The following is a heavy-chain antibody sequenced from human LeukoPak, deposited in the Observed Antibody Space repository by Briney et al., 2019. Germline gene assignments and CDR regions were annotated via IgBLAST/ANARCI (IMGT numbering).Heavy chain of an antibody. CDR2: ISSNGGST. J-gene: IGHJ4*02. CDR3: ARGNYYDSSGPCDY. CDR1: GFTFSSYA. Sequence: GGSLRLSCAASGFTFSSYAMHWVRQAPGKGLEYVSAISSNGGSTYYADSVKGRFTIPRDNSKNTLYLQMGSLRAEDMAVYYCARGNYYDSSGPCDYWGQGTLVTVSS. V-gene: IGHV3-64*02. D-gene: IGHD3-22*01.